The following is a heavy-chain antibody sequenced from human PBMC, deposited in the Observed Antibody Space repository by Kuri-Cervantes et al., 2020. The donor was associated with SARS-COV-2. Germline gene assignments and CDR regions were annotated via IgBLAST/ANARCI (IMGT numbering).Heavy chain of an antibody. Sequence: GGSLRLSCAASGFTFSSFSMNWVRQAAGKGLEWVSALCGSGGSTYYADSVKGRFTISRDNSKNTLYLQMNRLRAENTAVYYCAKRGGDSYGAPPDYYYDNYMDVWGKGTTVTVSS. CDR1: GFTFSSFS. D-gene: IGHD5-18*01. J-gene: IGHJ6*03. CDR3: AKRGGDSYGAPPDYYYDNYMDV. CDR2: LCGSGGST. V-gene: IGHV3-23*01.